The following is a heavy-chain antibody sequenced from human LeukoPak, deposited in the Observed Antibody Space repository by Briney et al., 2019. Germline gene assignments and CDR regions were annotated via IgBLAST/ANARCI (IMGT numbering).Heavy chain of an antibody. Sequence: SVKVSCKASGGAFSSYAISWVRQAPGQGLEWMGGIIPIFGTANYAQKFQGRVTITADESTSTAYMELSSLRSEDTAVYYCARGGAAVRYLNYYGSGSYYYFDYWGQGTLVTVSS. CDR1: GGAFSSYA. CDR2: IIPIFGTA. J-gene: IGHJ4*02. D-gene: IGHD3-10*01. CDR3: ARGGAAVRYLNYYGSGSYYYFDY. V-gene: IGHV1-69*13.